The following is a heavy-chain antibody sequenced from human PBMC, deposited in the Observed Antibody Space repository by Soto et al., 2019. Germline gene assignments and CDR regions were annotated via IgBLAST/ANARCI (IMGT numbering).Heavy chain of an antibody. CDR2: ISSSSSYI. J-gene: IGHJ2*01. Sequence: GGSLRLSCAASGFTFSSYSMNWVRQAPGKGLEWVSSISSSSSYIYYADSVKGRFTISRDNAKNSLYLQMNSLRAEDTAVYYCARDQVEYCSSTSCQSGDYGDYLRYFDLWGRGTLVTVSS. D-gene: IGHD2-2*01. CDR3: ARDQVEYCSSTSCQSGDYGDYLRYFDL. CDR1: GFTFSSYS. V-gene: IGHV3-21*01.